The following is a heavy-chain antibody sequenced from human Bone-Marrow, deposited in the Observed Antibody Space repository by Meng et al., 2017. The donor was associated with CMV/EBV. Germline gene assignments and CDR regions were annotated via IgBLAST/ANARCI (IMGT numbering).Heavy chain of an antibody. Sequence: SGPTLVKPTQTLTLTCTFSGFSLSTSGMCVSWVRQPPGKALEWLALIDWDDDKYYSTSLKTRLTISKDTSKNQVVLTMTNMDPVDTATYYCARGYCSSTTWGDNWFDPWGQGTLVTFYS. V-gene: IGHV2-70*20. D-gene: IGHD2-2*01. J-gene: IGHJ5*02. CDR3: ARGYCSSTTWGDNWFDP. CDR2: IDWDDDK. CDR1: GFSLSTSGMC.